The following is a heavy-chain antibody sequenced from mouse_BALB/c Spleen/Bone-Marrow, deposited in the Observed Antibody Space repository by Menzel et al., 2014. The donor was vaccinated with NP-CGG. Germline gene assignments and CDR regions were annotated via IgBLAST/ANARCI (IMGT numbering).Heavy chain of an antibody. Sequence: EVQGVESGGGLVQPGGSRKLSCAASGFTFSSFGMHWVRQAPEKGLEWVAYISSGSSTVYYADKVMGRFTISRDNPKNTLFLQMTSLRSEDTAMYYCARSGGSSGYFDYWGQGTTLTVSS. J-gene: IGHJ2*01. CDR3: ARSGGSSGYFDY. CDR2: ISSGSSTV. V-gene: IGHV5-17*02. CDR1: GFTFSSFG. D-gene: IGHD1-1*02.